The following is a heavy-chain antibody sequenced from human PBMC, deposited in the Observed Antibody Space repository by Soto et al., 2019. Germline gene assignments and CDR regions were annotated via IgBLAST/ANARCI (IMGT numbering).Heavy chain of an antibody. CDR3: AKDTPSYSSSWYLFYYGMDV. CDR1: GFTFSSYG. J-gene: IGHJ6*02. Sequence: QVQLVESGGGVVQPGRSLRLSCAASGFTFSSYGMHWVRQAPGKGLEWVAVISYDGSNKYYADSVKGRFTISRDNSKNTLYLQMNSLRAEDTAVYYCAKDTPSYSSSWYLFYYGMDVWGQGTTVTVSS. D-gene: IGHD6-13*01. CDR2: ISYDGSNK. V-gene: IGHV3-30*18.